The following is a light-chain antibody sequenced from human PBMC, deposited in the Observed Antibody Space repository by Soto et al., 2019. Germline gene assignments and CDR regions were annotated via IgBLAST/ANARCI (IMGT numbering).Light chain of an antibody. CDR3: QKYNGAPPLFT. V-gene: IGKV1-27*01. J-gene: IGKJ3*01. Sequence: DIQMTQSPSSLSASVGDRATITCRAGHDIGNSLAWYQQKPGQVPKLVIVAASTLQSGVPPRFSGSGSGTDFTLTINSLQPGDVATYYCQKYNGAPPLFTLGPGTKVYIK. CDR1: HDIGNS. CDR2: AAS.